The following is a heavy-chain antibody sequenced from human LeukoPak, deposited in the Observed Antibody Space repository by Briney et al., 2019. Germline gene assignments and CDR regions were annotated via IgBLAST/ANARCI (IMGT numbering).Heavy chain of an antibody. CDR3: AKTQYYYDSSGYNEGAYYFDD. V-gene: IGHV3-23*01. CDR2: ISGSGGST. Sequence: GGSLRLSCAASGFTFSSYAVSWVRQAPGKGLEWVSAISGSGGSTYYADSVKGRFTISRDNSKNTLYLQMNSLRAEDTAVYYCAKTQYYYDSSGYNEGAYYFDDWGQGTLVTVSS. J-gene: IGHJ4*02. D-gene: IGHD3-22*01. CDR1: GFTFSSYA.